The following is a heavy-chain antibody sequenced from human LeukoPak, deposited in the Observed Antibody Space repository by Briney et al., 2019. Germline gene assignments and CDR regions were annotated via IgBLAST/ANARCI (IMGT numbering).Heavy chain of an antibody. J-gene: IGHJ3*02. CDR3: ASADYYDSDGSPNFDI. D-gene: IGHD3-22*01. CDR2: INHSGST. Sequence: PSETLSLTCAVYGGSFSGYYWSWIRQPPGKGLEWIGEINHSGSTNYNPSLKSRVTISVDTSKNQFSLKLSSVTAADTAVYYCASADYYDSDGSPNFDIWGQGTMVTVSS. CDR1: GGSFSGYY. V-gene: IGHV4-34*01.